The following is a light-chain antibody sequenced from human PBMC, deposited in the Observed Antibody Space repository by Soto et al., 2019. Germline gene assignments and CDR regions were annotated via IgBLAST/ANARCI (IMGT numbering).Light chain of an antibody. CDR1: QSIRSY. CDR3: HQSYSPSIT. Sequence: IRVNQSPSSLSASIGDRVTITCRASQSIRSYLNWYQQKPGKAPKLLIYAASSLQSGVPSRFSGSGSGTDFTLTISSLQPEDFATYYWHQSYSPSITFGQGALLE. CDR2: AAS. V-gene: IGKV1-39*01. J-gene: IGKJ5*01.